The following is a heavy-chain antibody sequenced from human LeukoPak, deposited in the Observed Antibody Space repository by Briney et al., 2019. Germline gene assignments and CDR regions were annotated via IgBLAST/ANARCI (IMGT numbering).Heavy chain of an antibody. V-gene: IGHV3-23*01. Sequence: PGGSLRLSCAASGFTFSKYAMMWVRQAPGKGLEWVSAIRGSGGGTEYADSVRGRFTISRDNSKNTLYLQMNTLRAEDTAVYYCARDPNGDYFGAFDFWGRGTMVTVSS. CDR1: GFTFSKYA. CDR2: IRGSGGGT. D-gene: IGHD4-17*01. J-gene: IGHJ3*01. CDR3: ARDPNGDYFGAFDF.